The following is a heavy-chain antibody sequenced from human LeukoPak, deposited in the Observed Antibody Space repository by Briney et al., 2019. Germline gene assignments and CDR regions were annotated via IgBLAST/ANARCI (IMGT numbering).Heavy chain of an antibody. CDR2: ISYDGSNK. Sequence: PGGSLRLSCAASEFTFSSYAMHWVRQAPGKGLEWVAVISYDGSNKYYADSVKGRFTISRDNSKNTLYLQMNSLRAEDTAVYYCAGERRSTIDPWGQGTLVTVSS. J-gene: IGHJ5*02. V-gene: IGHV3-30-3*01. D-gene: IGHD2-2*01. CDR3: AGERRSTIDP. CDR1: EFTFSSYA.